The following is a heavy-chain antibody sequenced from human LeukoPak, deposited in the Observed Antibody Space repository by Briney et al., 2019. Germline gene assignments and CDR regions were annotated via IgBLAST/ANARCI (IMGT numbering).Heavy chain of an antibody. CDR2: IYYSGST. D-gene: IGHD3-10*01. J-gene: IGHJ4*02. Sequence: SETLSLTCTVSGGSISSGGYYWSWIRQHPGKGLEWIGYIYYSGSTYYNPSLKSRVTISVDTSKNQFSLKLSSVTAADTAVYYCARGKTYYYGSGSYGPPFDYWGQGTLVTVSS. CDR3: ARGKTYYYGSGSYGPPFDY. V-gene: IGHV4-31*03. CDR1: GGSISSGGYY.